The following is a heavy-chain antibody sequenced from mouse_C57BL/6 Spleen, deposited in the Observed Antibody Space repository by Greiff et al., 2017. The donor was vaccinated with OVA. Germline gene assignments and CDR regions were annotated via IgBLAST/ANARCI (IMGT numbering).Heavy chain of an antibody. CDR2: IRSKSNNYAT. V-gene: IGHV10-1*01. CDR3: VRQTYCSNYDY. D-gene: IGHD2-5*01. J-gene: IGHJ2*01. Sequence: EVQLVESGGGLVQPKGSLKISCAASGFSFNTYAMNWVRQAPGKGLEWVARIRSKSNNYATYYADSVKDRFTIARDDSENMLYLQMNNLKTEDTAMYYCVRQTYCSNYDYWGQGTTLTVSS. CDR1: GFSFNTYA.